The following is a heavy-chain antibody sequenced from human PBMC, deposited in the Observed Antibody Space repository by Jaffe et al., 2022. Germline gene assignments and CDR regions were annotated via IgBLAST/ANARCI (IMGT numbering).Heavy chain of an antibody. Sequence: QVQLQESGPGLVKPSETLSLTCAVSGYSISSGYYWGWIRQPPGKGLEWIGSIYHSGSTYYNPSLKSRVTISVDTSKNQFSLKLSSVTAADTAVYYCARDLRWNDGYYYYYMDVWGKGTTVTVSS. J-gene: IGHJ6*03. V-gene: IGHV4-38-2*02. CDR2: IYHSGST. D-gene: IGHD1-1*01. CDR1: GYSISSGYY. CDR3: ARDLRWNDGYYYYYMDV.